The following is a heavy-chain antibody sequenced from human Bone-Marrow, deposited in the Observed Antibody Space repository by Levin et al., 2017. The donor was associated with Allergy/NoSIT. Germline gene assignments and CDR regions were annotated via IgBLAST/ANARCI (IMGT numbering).Heavy chain of an antibody. V-gene: IGHV3-43*01. J-gene: IGHJ5*02. CDR1: GFSFDDHT. Sequence: GGSLRLSCATSGFSFDDHTMHWVRQAPGKGLEWVSLISWDGDIAYYADSVKGRFTISRDNSNNSLYLQMNSLTTEDTAFYYCEKDLGEYWFDPWGQGTLVTVSS. CDR2: ISWDGDIA. CDR3: EKDLGEYWFDP. D-gene: IGHD2/OR15-2a*01.